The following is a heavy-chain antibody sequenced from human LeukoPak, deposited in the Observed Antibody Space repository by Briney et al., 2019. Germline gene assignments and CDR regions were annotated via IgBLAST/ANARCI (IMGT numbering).Heavy chain of an antibody. CDR1: GFTFSSYS. CDR2: ISSSSSSI. CDR3: AREGSTNWNYFDY. D-gene: IGHD1-1*01. J-gene: IGHJ4*02. Sequence: GGSLRLSCAASGFTFSSYSMNWVRQAPGKGLEWVSSISSSSSSIYYADSLKGRFTISRDNAKNSLYLQMDSLRAEDTAVYYCAREGSTNWNYFDYWGQGTLVTVSS. V-gene: IGHV3-21*01.